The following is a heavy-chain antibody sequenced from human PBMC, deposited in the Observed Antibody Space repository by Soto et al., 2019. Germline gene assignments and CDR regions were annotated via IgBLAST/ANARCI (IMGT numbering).Heavy chain of an antibody. D-gene: IGHD6-13*01. CDR1: GYTFTNSY. J-gene: IGHJ4*02. CDR3: ARNLAAGDY. Sequence: QVQLVQSGAEVKKPGASVKVSCKASGYTFTNSYIHWVRQAPGQGLEWMALLNPNGGSTNYAQNFPGRVPVTRDTATSTVYMELTSLTSEDTAVYYCARNLAAGDYWGQGTLVTVSS. CDR2: LNPNGGST. V-gene: IGHV1-46*01.